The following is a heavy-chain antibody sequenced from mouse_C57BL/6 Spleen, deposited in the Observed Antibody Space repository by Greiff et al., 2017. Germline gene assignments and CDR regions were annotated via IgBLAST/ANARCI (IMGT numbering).Heavy chain of an antibody. V-gene: IGHV1-52*01. CDR1: GYTFTSYW. J-gene: IGHJ2*01. CDR3: ARGGTTVVEGY. Sequence: VQLQQPGAELVRPGSSVKLSCKASGYTFTSYWMHWVKQRPIQGLEWIGNIDPSDSDTHYNQKFKDKATLTVDKSSSTAYMQLSSLTSEDSAVYYCARGGTTVVEGYWGQGTTLTVSS. D-gene: IGHD1-1*01. CDR2: IDPSDSDT.